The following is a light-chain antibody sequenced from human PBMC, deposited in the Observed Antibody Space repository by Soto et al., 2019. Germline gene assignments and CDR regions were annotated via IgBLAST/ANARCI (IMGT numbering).Light chain of an antibody. Sequence: DIQMTQSPSSQSASVGDSVTITCRASQTINTYLNWYQQKPGKAPKLLIHAASTLQNGVPSRFSCSGSGTDFTLTITNVQPQEFATYFCQQRYSTPPFTFGQGTKLEI. CDR2: AAS. CDR1: QTINTY. J-gene: IGKJ2*01. V-gene: IGKV1-39*01. CDR3: QQRYSTPPFT.